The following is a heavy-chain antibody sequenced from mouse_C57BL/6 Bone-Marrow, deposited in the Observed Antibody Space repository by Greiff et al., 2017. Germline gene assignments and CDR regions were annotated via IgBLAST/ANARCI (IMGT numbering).Heavy chain of an antibody. J-gene: IGHJ2*01. D-gene: IGHD2-5*01. CDR3: TIDYSNSYYFDY. CDR1: GFNIKDDY. CDR2: IDPENGDT. V-gene: IGHV14-4*01. Sequence: EVQLQQSGAELVRPGASVKLSCTASGFNIKDDYMHWVKQRPEQGLEWIGWIDPENGDTEYASKFQGKATITADTSSNTAYLQLSSLTSEDTAVXYCTIDYSNSYYFDYWGQGTTLTVSS.